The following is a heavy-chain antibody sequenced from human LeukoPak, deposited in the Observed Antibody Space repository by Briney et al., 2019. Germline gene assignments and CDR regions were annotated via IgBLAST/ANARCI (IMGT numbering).Heavy chain of an antibody. J-gene: IGHJ4*02. Sequence: SETLSLTCTVSGGSISSYYWSWIRQPAGKGLEWIGRIYTSGSTSYNPSLKSRVTMSVDTSKNQFSLKLSSVTAADTAVYYCARERRYYDYVWGSYRTGYYFDYWGQGTLVTVSS. CDR3: ARERRYYDYVWGSYRTGYYFDY. CDR2: IYTSGST. CDR1: GGSISSYY. V-gene: IGHV4-4*07. D-gene: IGHD3-16*02.